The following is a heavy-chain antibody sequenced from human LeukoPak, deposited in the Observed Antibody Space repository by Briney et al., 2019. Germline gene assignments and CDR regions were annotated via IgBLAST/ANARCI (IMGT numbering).Heavy chain of an antibody. D-gene: IGHD4-17*01. Sequence: PGGSLRLSCAASGFTFSDYYMSWIRQAPGKGLEWVSYISSSGSTIYYADSVKGRFTISRDNSKNTLYLQMNSRRAEDTAVYYCAKDEKEDYGDYVDYWGQGTLVTVSS. V-gene: IGHV3-11*01. CDR2: ISSSGSTI. CDR1: GFTFSDYY. CDR3: AKDEKEDYGDYVDY. J-gene: IGHJ4*02.